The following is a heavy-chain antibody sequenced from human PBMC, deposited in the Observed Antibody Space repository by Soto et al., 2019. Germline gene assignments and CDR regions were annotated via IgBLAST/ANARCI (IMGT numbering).Heavy chain of an antibody. CDR1: GYTFTSYG. Sequence: ASVKVSCKASGYTFTSYGISWVRQAPGQGLEWMGWISAYNGNTNYAQKRQGRVTMTTDTSTSTAYMELRSLRSDDTAVYYCARASAGGSSWYMITYYYYGMDVWGQGTTVTVSS. V-gene: IGHV1-18*04. J-gene: IGHJ6*02. CDR3: ARASAGGSSWYMITYYYYGMDV. CDR2: ISAYNGNT. D-gene: IGHD6-13*01.